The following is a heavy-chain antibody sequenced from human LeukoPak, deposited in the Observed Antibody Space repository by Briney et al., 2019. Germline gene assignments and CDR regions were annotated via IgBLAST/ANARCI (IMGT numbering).Heavy chain of an antibody. CDR3: ARTTYYYDSSGYYVFYFDN. D-gene: IGHD3-22*01. CDR2: IYSGGST. CDR1: GFTFDDYA. V-gene: IGHV3-53*01. Sequence: PGGSLRLSCAASGFTFDDYAMHWVRQAPGKGLEWVSVIYSGGSTYYADSVKGRFTISRDNSKNTLYLQMNSLRAEDTAVYYCARTTYYYDSSGYYVFYFDNWGQGTLVTVSS. J-gene: IGHJ4*02.